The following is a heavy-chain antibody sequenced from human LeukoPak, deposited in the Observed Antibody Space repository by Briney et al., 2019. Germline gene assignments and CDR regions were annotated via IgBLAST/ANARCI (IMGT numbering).Heavy chain of an antibody. Sequence: ASVKVSCKASGYTFTSYDINWVRQATGQGLGWMGWMNPNSGNTGYAQKFQGRVIMTRNTSISTAYMELSSLRSEDTAVYYCARGRRGTMVRGVGNWFDPWGQGTLVTVSS. J-gene: IGHJ5*02. CDR3: ARGRRGTMVRGVGNWFDP. D-gene: IGHD3-10*01. CDR2: MNPNSGNT. V-gene: IGHV1-8*01. CDR1: GYTFTSYD.